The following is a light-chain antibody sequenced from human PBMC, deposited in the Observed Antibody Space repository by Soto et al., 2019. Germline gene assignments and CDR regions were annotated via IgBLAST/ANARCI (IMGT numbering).Light chain of an antibody. CDR3: QQLRSYPST. Sequence: EIVLTQSPGILSLSPGERASLSCGASQSITSSFLAWYQQKPGQAPRLLIYDASNRATGIPARFSGSGFGTDFTLTISSLQAEDFASYYCQQLRSYPSTFGGGTKVDI. V-gene: IGKV3D-20*02. J-gene: IGKJ4*01. CDR1: QSITSSF. CDR2: DAS.